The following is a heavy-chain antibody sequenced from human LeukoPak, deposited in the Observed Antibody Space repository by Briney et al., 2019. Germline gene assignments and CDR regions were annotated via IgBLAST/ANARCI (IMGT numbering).Heavy chain of an antibody. CDR1: GYTFTSYG. D-gene: IGHD2-15*01. CDR3: ARELVVVAPDGMDV. Sequence: GASVKVSCKASGYTFTSYGISWVRQAPGQGREWMGWISAYNGNTNYAQKLQGRVTMTTDTSTSTAYMELRSLRSDDTAVYYCARELVVVAPDGMDVWGQGTTVTVSS. V-gene: IGHV1-18*01. CDR2: ISAYNGNT. J-gene: IGHJ6*02.